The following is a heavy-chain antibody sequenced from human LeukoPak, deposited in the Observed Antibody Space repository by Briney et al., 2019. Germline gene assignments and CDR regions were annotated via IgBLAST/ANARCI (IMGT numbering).Heavy chain of an antibody. V-gene: IGHV3-53*05. Sequence: GGSLRLSCAASGFTVSSNYMSWVRQAPGKGLEWVSVYSGGSTYYADSVKGRFTVSRDNSKNTVFLQMNSLRAEDTAVYYCARGSIVGARGLGDYWGQGTLVTVSS. J-gene: IGHJ4*02. CDR1: GFTVSSNY. CDR2: YSGGST. CDR3: ARGSIVGARGLGDY. D-gene: IGHD1-26*01.